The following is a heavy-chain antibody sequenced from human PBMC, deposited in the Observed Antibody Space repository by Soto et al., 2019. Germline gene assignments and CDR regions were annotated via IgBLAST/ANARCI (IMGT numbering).Heavy chain of an antibody. J-gene: IGHJ4*02. D-gene: IGHD6-19*01. V-gene: IGHV3-11*01. CDR3: ARGSVGMDSSGWYCDY. CDR2: ISTGSSTI. CDR1: GFTFSDFY. Sequence: GSLRLSCAASGFTFSDFYMRWCLQSAVEVLEWVSYISTGSSTIYYADSVKGRLTISRDNAKNSLYLQMNSLRSEDTAVYYCARGSVGMDSSGWYCDYWGQGTLVTVSS.